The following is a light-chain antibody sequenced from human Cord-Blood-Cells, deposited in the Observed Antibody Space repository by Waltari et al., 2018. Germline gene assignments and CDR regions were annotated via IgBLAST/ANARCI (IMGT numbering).Light chain of an antibody. CDR1: SGINVGTYR. CDR3: MIWHSSFWV. V-gene: IGLV5-45*02. Sequence: QAVLTQPSSLSASPGASASLTCTSRSGINVGTYRIYWYQQKPVSPPQYLLRYKSDSDKQQGSGVPSRFSGSKDASANAGILLISGLQSEDEADYYCMIWHSSFWVFGGGTKLTVL. CDR2: YKSDSDK. J-gene: IGLJ3*02.